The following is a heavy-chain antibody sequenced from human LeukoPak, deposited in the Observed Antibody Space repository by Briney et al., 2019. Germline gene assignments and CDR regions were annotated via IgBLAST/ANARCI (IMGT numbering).Heavy chain of an antibody. Sequence: GGSLRLSCAASGFTVSSNYMNWVRQAPGKGLEWVSIVYSGGSKYYADSVKGRFIISRDNDDNTLYLQMKSLRAEDTAVYYCGRVAPQGSSTYYAFDIWGQGAVVTVSS. V-gene: IGHV3-53*01. D-gene: IGHD2-21*01. J-gene: IGHJ3*02. CDR3: GRVAPQGSSTYYAFDI. CDR1: GFTVSSNY. CDR2: VYSGGSK.